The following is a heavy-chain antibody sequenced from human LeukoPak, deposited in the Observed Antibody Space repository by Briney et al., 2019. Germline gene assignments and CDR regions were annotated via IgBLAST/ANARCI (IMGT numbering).Heavy chain of an antibody. D-gene: IGHD3-10*01. Sequence: PSQTLSLTCTVSGGSISSGNYYYSWIRQHPGKGLEWIGYIHYSGSTNYNPSLKTRVTMSVDTSKTQFSLNLSSVTAADTAVYYCATSLRGASDFWGQGTLVTVSS. CDR2: IHYSGST. J-gene: IGHJ4*02. V-gene: IGHV4-31*03. CDR1: GGSISSGNYY. CDR3: ATSLRGASDF.